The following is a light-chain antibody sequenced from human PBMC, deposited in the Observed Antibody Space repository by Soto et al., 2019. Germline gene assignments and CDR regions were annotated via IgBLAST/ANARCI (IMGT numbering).Light chain of an antibody. CDR2: RAS. CDR1: QNIYSN. CDR3: QQGNNFPLA. J-gene: IGKJ4*01. Sequence: IVMTQSPATLSVSPGERATLSCRASQNIYSNIAWYQQRPGQAPRLLIYRASTRATGVPARFSGSGSGTDFTLTISSMQPEDFATYFCQQGNNFPLAFGGGTKVDIK. V-gene: IGKV3-15*01.